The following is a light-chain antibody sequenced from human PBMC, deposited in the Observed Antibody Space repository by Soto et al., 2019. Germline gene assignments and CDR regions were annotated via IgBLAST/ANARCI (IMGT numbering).Light chain of an antibody. V-gene: IGKV4-1*01. CDR2: WAS. Sequence: DIVLTQSPDSLAVSLGERATINCKSSQSVLYSSNNKNYLAWYQHKAGQPPKLLIYWASARESGVPDRFSGSGSGTDFTLTISSLQAEDVAVYSCQQYYSTPWTFGQGTKLEIK. CDR3: QQYYSTPWT. CDR1: QSVLYSSNNKNY. J-gene: IGKJ1*01.